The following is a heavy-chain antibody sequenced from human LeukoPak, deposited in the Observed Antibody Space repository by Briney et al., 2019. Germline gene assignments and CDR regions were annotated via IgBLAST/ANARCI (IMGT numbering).Heavy chain of an antibody. CDR1: GGTLSSYA. D-gene: IGHD6-19*01. V-gene: IGHV1-69*13. CDR2: IIPIFGTA. Sequence: ASVKVSCKASGGTLSSYAISWVRQAPGQGLEWMGGIIPIFGTANYAQKFQGRVTITADESTSTAYMELSSLRSEDTAVYYCARGGVAVAGTPGAYYFDYWAREPWSPSLQ. J-gene: IGHJ4*02. CDR3: ARGGVAVAGTPGAYYFDY.